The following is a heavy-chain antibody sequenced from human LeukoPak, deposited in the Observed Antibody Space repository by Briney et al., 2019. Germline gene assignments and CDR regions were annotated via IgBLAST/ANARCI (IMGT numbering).Heavy chain of an antibody. D-gene: IGHD6-19*01. J-gene: IGHJ5*02. CDR1: GYTFTDYY. CDR3: ARVGGSGWYIDTNWFDP. V-gene: IGHV1-46*01. CDR2: INPSGGST. Sequence: VASVTVSFKSSGYTFTDYYMHWVRQAPGQGLEWMGIINPSGGSTSYAQKFQGRVTMTRDTSTSTVYMELSSLRSEDTAVYYCARVGGSGWYIDTNWFDPWGQGTLVTVSS.